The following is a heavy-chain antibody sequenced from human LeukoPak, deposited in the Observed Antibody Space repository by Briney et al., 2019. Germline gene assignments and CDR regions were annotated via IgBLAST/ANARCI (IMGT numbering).Heavy chain of an antibody. CDR2: ISDDGSSE. D-gene: IGHD3-9*01. J-gene: IGHJ6*02. CDR1: GFTFNTYT. Sequence: GGSLRLSCAASGFTFNTYTMHWVRQAPGKGLEWVALISDDGSSEYYAESVEGRFTISRDNSKNTLFLQMGSLTTEDTAVYYCATGIYFDWIEDYYGMDVWGQGTTVTVSS. V-gene: IGHV3-30-3*01. CDR3: ATGIYFDWIEDYYGMDV.